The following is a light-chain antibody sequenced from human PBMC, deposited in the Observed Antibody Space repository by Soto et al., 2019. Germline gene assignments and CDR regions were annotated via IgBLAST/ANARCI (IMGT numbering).Light chain of an antibody. CDR3: QTGGTGPWV. V-gene: IGLV4-69*01. J-gene: IGLJ2*01. Sequence: QPVLTQSPSASASLGDSVTITCTLSSGHSSYAIAWHQQQPEKGPRYLMKLNSDGSHSQGDGLPDRFSGSSSGAERYLTISSLQSEDEAYYYCQTGGTGPWVFGGGTQLTVL. CDR1: SGHSSYA. CDR2: LNSDGSH.